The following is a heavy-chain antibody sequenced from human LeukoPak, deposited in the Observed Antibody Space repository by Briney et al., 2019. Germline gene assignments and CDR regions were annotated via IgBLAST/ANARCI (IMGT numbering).Heavy chain of an antibody. D-gene: IGHD5-12*01. Sequence: GESLKISCKGSGYSFTSYWIGWVRQMPGKGLEWMGIIYPGDSDTRCSPSFQGQVTVSADKSISTAYLQWSSLKASDTAMYYCASVGYSGYDFGGGLFDYWGQGTLVTVSS. CDR2: IYPGDSDT. V-gene: IGHV5-51*01. CDR3: ASVGYSGYDFGGGLFDY. J-gene: IGHJ4*02. CDR1: GYSFTSYW.